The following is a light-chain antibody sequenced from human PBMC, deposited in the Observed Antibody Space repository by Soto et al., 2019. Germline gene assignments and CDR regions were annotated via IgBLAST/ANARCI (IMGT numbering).Light chain of an antibody. CDR3: QLYGSSPPRYT. J-gene: IGKJ2*01. V-gene: IGKV3-20*01. CDR1: QSVSSSS. CDR2: GAS. Sequence: EIVLTQSPGTLSLSPGERATLSCRASQSVSSSSLTWYQQKPGQAPRLLIYGASTRATGIPDRFSGSGSGTDFTLTISRLEPEDFAVYFCQLYGSSPPRYTFAQGTKVDIK.